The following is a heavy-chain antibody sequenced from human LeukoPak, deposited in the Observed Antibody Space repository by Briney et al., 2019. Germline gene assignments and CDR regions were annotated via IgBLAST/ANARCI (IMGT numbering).Heavy chain of an antibody. CDR3: ARAYSSGWPEPTYYYYYMDV. J-gene: IGHJ6*03. Sequence: ASVKVSCKASGYTFTSYGISWVRQAPGQGLEWMGWISGYNGNTNYAQKLQGRVTVTTDTSTSTAYMELRSLRSDDTAVYYCARAYSSGWPEPTYYYYYMDVWGKGTTVTVSS. CDR2: ISGYNGNT. CDR1: GYTFTSYG. D-gene: IGHD6-19*01. V-gene: IGHV1-18*01.